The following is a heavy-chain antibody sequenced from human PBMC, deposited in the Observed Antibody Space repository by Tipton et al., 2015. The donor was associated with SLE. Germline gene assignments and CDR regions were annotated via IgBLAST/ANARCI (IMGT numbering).Heavy chain of an antibody. CDR1: GFTFSSYS. Sequence: GSLRLSCAASGFTFSSYSMNWVRQAPGKGLEWVSVIYSGGSTYYADSVKGRFTISRDNSKNTLYLQMNSLRAEDTAVYYCAREATSGWFDPWGQGTLVTVSS. D-gene: IGHD1-26*01. CDR2: IYSGGST. CDR3: AREATSGWFDP. V-gene: IGHV3-66*01. J-gene: IGHJ5*02.